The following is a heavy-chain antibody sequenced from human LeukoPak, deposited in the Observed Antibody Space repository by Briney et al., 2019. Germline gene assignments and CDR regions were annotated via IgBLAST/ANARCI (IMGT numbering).Heavy chain of an antibody. D-gene: IGHD6-13*01. V-gene: IGHV3-23*01. Sequence: PGGSLRLSCAASGFTFSSYAMSWVRQAPGKGLEWVSAISGSGGSTYADSVKGRFTISRDNSKNTLYLQMNSLRAEDTAVYYCARDLMGIAYRGAFYYWGQGTLVTVSS. CDR2: ISGSGGST. J-gene: IGHJ4*02. CDR3: ARDLMGIAYRGAFYY. CDR1: GFTFSSYA.